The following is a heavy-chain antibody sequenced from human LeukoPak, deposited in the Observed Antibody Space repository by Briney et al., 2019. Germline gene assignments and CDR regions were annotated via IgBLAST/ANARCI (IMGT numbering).Heavy chain of an antibody. V-gene: IGHV4-39*07. CDR1: GGSINNSSHY. Sequence: SETLSLTCIVSGGSINNSSHYWGWIRQPPGRGPEWIGNIYYTGTTYYAPSLKSRVTMSMDTSKSQFSLKVSSVTAADTAVYYCARVVAVAGTFPDSWGQGTLVTVSS. CDR3: ARVVAVAGTFPDS. CDR2: IYYTGTT. J-gene: IGHJ4*02. D-gene: IGHD6-19*01.